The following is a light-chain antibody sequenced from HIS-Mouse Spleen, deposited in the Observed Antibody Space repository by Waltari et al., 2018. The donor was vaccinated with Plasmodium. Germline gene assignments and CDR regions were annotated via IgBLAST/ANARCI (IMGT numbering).Light chain of an antibody. CDR1: QSVLYSSNNKNY. Sequence: DIVMTQSPDSLAVSLGERATINCKSSQSVLYSSNNKNYLAWYQQKQGQPPKLLIYWASTRESGVPDRCSGSGSGTDFTLTISSLQAEDVAVYYCQQYYSTPYTFGQGTKLEIK. CDR2: WAS. J-gene: IGKJ2*01. CDR3: QQYYSTPYT. V-gene: IGKV4-1*01.